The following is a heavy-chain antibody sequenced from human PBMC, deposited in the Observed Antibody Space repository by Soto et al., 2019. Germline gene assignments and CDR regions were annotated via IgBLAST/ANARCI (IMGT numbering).Heavy chain of an antibody. V-gene: IGHV3-7*01. Sequence: GGPLRLSCASFECTISNYWMRCVRQALGKGLKWVANLNGDGSETYFVASAKGRLTVSRDNAKNSLYLQMSSLRGEGTGVYYCARDLFDDWGQGTLVTVSS. CDR1: ECTISNYW. CDR3: ARDLFDD. J-gene: IGHJ4*02. CDR2: LNGDGSET.